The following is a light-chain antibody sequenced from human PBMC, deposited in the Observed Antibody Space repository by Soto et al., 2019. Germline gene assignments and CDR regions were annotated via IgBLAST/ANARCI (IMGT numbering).Light chain of an antibody. CDR3: SSQTASATVL. Sequence: QSVLTQPASVSESPGQSITISCTGTSSDVGAYNFVSWYQQFPGKAPKLMIYEVSNRPSGVSDRFSGSKSGNTASLIISGLRPEDEADYYCSSQTASATVLFGGGTKVTVL. V-gene: IGLV2-14*01. CDR2: EVS. J-gene: IGLJ2*01. CDR1: SSDVGAYNF.